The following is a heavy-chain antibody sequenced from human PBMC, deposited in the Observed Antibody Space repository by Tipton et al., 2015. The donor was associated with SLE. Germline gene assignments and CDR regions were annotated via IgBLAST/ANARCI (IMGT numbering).Heavy chain of an antibody. J-gene: IGHJ4*02. D-gene: IGHD4-17*01. CDR2: IYYSGDT. CDR3: VRSLTYEYGDYYFDS. CDR1: GGSFSSSNYY. Sequence: TLSLTCTVSGGSFSSSNYYWGWIRQPPGKALEWIGYIYYSGDTNYNPSLKSRVTMSVDTSKNQFSLNLSSVTAADTAVYYCVRSLTYEYGDYYFDSWGQGTLVTVSS. V-gene: IGHV4-61*05.